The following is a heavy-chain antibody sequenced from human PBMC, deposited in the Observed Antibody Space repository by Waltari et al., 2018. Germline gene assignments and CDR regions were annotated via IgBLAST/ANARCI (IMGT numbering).Heavy chain of an antibody. J-gene: IGHJ6*02. V-gene: IGHV1-69*05. CDR1: GGTSSSYA. Sequence: QVQLVQSGAEVKKPGSSVTVSCKASGGTSSSYAISWVRQAPGQGLEWMGGIIPIFGTANYAQKFQGRVTITTDESTSTAYMELSSLRSEDTAVYYCARDEDSGGMDVWGQGTTVTVSS. CDR3: ARDEDSGGMDV. CDR2: IIPIFGTA. D-gene: IGHD2-15*01.